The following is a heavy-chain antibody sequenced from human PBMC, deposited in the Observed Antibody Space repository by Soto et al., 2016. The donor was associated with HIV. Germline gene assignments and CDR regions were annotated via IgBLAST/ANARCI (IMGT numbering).Heavy chain of an antibody. CDR2: ISSDGTGT. D-gene: IGHD3-10*01. J-gene: IGHJ4*02. CDR1: GFTLSSCW. CDR3: ARGSPASGTYSPLFDY. V-gene: IGHV3-74*01. Sequence: EVQLVESGGGLAQPGGSLRLSCAASGFTLSSCWMHWVRQAPGKGLVWVSRISSDGTGTTYADSVKGHSPSPETTPRTGVSADKQSESRGHGCVLCARGSPASGTYSPLFDYWARGPVTVS.